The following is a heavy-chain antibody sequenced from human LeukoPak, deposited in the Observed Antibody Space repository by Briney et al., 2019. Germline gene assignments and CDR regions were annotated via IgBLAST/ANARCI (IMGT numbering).Heavy chain of an antibody. V-gene: IGHV3-7*05. Sequence: PGGSLRLSCAASGFTFSSYCMSWVRQAPGKGLEWVANIKQDGSEKYYVDSVKGRFTISRDNAKNSLYLQMNSLRAEDTAVYYCARSSYIAAAGTGYFDYWGQGTLVTISS. CDR1: GFTFSSYC. CDR2: IKQDGSEK. J-gene: IGHJ4*02. D-gene: IGHD6-13*01. CDR3: ARSSYIAAAGTGYFDY.